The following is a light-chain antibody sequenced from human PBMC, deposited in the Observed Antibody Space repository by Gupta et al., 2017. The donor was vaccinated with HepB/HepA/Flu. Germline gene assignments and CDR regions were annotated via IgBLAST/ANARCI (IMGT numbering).Light chain of an antibody. J-gene: IGLJ2*01. CDR3: VAWDDSLNGPV. Sequence: QSVLTQPPSASGTPGQRVTISCSGSSSSIRSNYLYWYQHPPGTAPKLLIYRSNQRPSGVPDRFSGSKSGTSASLAISGLRSEDEADYYCVAWDDSLNGPVFGGGTKVTVL. V-gene: IGLV1-47*01. CDR1: SSSIRSNY. CDR2: RSN.